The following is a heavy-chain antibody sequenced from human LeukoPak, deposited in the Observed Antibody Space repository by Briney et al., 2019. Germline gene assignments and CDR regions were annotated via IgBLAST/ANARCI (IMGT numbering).Heavy chain of an antibody. Sequence: GGSLRLSCAASGFTFSSYWMSWVRQAPGKGLEWVANIKQDGSEKYYVDSVKGRFTISRDNAKNSLYLQMNSLRAEDTAIYYCAKDQVPIAVAAPFDYWGQGTLVTVSS. CDR3: AKDQVPIAVAAPFDY. D-gene: IGHD6-19*01. CDR1: GFTFSSYW. CDR2: IKQDGSEK. V-gene: IGHV3-7*05. J-gene: IGHJ4*02.